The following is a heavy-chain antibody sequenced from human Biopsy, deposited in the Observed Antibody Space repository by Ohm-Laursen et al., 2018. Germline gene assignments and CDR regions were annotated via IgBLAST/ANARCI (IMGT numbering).Heavy chain of an antibody. CDR1: GASITSYY. J-gene: IGHJ6*02. V-gene: IGHV4-4*07. CDR3: ARDLPSTYYHAMDV. Sequence: SETLSLTWTVSGASITSYYWSWIRQPAGKGLEWIGHTYKGGNTNHNPSLKSRVSMSVDTSKNQLSLTLRSVTAADTAVYYCARDLPSTYYHAMDVWGQRTTVTVSS. CDR2: TYKGGNT.